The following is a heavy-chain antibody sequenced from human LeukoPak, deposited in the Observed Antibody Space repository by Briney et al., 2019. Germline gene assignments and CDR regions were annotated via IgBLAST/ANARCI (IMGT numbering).Heavy chain of an antibody. Sequence: EASVKVSCKASGGTFSSYAISWVRQAPGQGLEWTGGIIPIFGTANYAQKFQGRVTITADESTSTAYMELSSLRSEDTAVYYCAREMATISNQIWGQGTLVTVSS. V-gene: IGHV1-69*13. D-gene: IGHD5-24*01. CDR1: GGTFSSYA. CDR2: IIPIFGTA. J-gene: IGHJ4*02. CDR3: AREMATISNQI.